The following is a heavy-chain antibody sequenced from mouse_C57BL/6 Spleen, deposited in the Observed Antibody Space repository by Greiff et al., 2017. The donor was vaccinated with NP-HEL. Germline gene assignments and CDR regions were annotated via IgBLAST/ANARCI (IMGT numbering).Heavy chain of an antibody. D-gene: IGHD2-3*01. V-gene: IGHV1-50*01. CDR1: GYTFTSYW. CDR3: AVYDDFDY. J-gene: IGHJ2*01. Sequence: QVQLQQSGAELVKPGASVKLSCKASGYTFTSYWMQWVKQRPGQGLEWIGEIDPSDSYTNYNQKFKGKATLTVDTSSSTAYMQLSSLTSEDSAVYYCAVYDDFDYWGQGTTLTVSS. CDR2: IDPSDSYT.